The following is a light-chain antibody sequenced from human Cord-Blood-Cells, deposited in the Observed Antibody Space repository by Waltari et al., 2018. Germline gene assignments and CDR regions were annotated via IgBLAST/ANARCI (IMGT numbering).Light chain of an antibody. CDR2: DVS. CDR1: SSDGGGYNH. J-gene: IGLJ3*02. CDR3: CSYAGSYTWV. Sequence: QSALTQPRSVSGAPGQSAAISCTGTSSDGGGYNHVSLYQQPPGKAPKLMIYDVSERPSGVPDRFSGSKSGNTASLTISGLQAEDEADYYCCSYAGSYTWVFGGGTKLTVL. V-gene: IGLV2-11*01.